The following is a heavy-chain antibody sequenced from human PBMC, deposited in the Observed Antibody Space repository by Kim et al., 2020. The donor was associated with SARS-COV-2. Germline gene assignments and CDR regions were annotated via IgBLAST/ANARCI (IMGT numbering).Heavy chain of an antibody. CDR1: GGSFSGYY. D-gene: IGHD6-19*01. Sequence: SETLSLTCAVYGGSFSGYYWSWIRQPPGKGLEWIGEINHSGSTNYNPSLKSRVTISVDTSKNQFSLKLSSVTAADTAVYYCARGKSIAVAGTFDYWGQGTLVTVSS. J-gene: IGHJ4*02. V-gene: IGHV4-34*01. CDR3: ARGKSIAVAGTFDY. CDR2: INHSGST.